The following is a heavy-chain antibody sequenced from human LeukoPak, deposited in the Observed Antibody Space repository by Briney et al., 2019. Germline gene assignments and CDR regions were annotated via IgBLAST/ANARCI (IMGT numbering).Heavy chain of an antibody. Sequence: GGSLTLSCTASGFTFSSYWMTWVRQTPEKGLEWVANIRQDGGKKDYVASVKGRFTISRDNAKNSLYLQMNSLRAEDTAVYYCARYYYASAFDFWGQGTLVTVSS. D-gene: IGHD3-10*01. J-gene: IGHJ4*02. CDR1: GFTFSSYW. CDR3: ARYYYASAFDF. V-gene: IGHV3-7*01. CDR2: IRQDGGKK.